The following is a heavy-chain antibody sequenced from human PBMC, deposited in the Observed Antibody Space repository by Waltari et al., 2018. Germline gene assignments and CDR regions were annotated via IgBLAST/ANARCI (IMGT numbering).Heavy chain of an antibody. CDR2: IIPIYGSG. V-gene: IGHV1-69*12. D-gene: IGHD3-16*01. CDR3: ARRQLGEAFDI. Sequence: QVQLVQSLAEVKKPGSSVKVSCKASGGTFGTYAIAWVRQGPGQGPEWMGGIIPIYGSGKYAQNFGDRVTITADASTTTAYMELRSLRIQDTAVYYCARRQLGEAFDIWGQGTMVTVSS. J-gene: IGHJ3*02. CDR1: GGTFGTYA.